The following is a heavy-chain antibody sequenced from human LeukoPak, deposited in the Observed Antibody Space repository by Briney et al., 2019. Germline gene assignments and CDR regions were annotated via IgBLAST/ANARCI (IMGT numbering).Heavy chain of an antibody. CDR3: ASVGLGMSTVDY. D-gene: IGHD7-27*01. V-gene: IGHV4-61*02. Sequence: SETLSLTCTVSGGSISSGSYYWSWIRQPAGKGLEWIGRIYTSGSTNYNPSLKSRVTISVDTSKNQFSLKLSSVTAADTAVYYCASVGLGMSTVDYWGQGTLVTVSS. CDR2: IYTSGST. CDR1: GGSISSGSYY. J-gene: IGHJ4*02.